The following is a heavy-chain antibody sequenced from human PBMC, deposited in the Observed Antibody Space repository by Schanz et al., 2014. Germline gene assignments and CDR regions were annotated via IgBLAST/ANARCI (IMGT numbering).Heavy chain of an antibody. CDR3: ARTTNPFNFDSWTYLDY. J-gene: IGHJ4*02. CDR2: IYGGST. Sequence: EVQLVESGGGLVQPGGSLRLSCAASGFTVSSNYMSWVRQAPGKGLEWVSFIYGGSTYYTDSVKGRFTISRDNSKNTLYLQMNSLQAEDTSVYYCARTTNPFNFDSWTYLDYGGRGTLVTVSS. D-gene: IGHD3-9*01. CDR1: GFTVSSNY. V-gene: IGHV3-66*01.